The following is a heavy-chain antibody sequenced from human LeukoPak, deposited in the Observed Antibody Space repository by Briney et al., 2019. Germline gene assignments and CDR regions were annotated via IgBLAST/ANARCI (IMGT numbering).Heavy chain of an antibody. D-gene: IGHD6-13*01. Sequence: SETLSLTRAVYGGSFSGYYWSWIRQPPGKGLEWIGEINHSGSTNYNPSLKSRVTISVDTSKNQFSLKLSSVTAADTAVYYCARLTIAGRSDYWGQGTLVTVSS. V-gene: IGHV4-34*01. CDR3: ARLTIAGRSDY. CDR2: INHSGST. CDR1: GGSFSGYY. J-gene: IGHJ4*02.